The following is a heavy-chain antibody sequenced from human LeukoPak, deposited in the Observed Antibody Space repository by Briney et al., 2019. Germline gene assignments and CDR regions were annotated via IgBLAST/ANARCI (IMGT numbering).Heavy chain of an antibody. D-gene: IGHD2-21*02. J-gene: IGHJ6*04. CDR3: ARFFWGDPALYYYGMDG. V-gene: IGHV1-18*04. CDR1: GYTFTSYG. CDR2: ISAYNGNT. Sequence: ASVKVSCKASGYTFTSYGISWVRQAPGQGLEWMGWISAYNGNTKYAQKLQGRATMTTDTSTSTAYMELRSLRSDDTAVYYCARFFWGDPALYYYGMDGWGKGTTVTVSS.